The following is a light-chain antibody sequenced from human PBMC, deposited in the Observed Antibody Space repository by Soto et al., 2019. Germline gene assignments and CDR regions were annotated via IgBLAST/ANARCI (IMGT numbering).Light chain of an antibody. Sequence: DIVMTQSPDSLAVCLGDRFSINCKSSQSVLYSSNNRNYLAWFQQKPGQPPKLLIYWASTRESGVPDRFSGSGSGTDFTLTISGLQAEDVAVYYCQQYYNTPLTFGGGTKVDIK. CDR1: QSVLYSSNNRNY. CDR3: QQYYNTPLT. J-gene: IGKJ4*01. V-gene: IGKV4-1*01. CDR2: WAS.